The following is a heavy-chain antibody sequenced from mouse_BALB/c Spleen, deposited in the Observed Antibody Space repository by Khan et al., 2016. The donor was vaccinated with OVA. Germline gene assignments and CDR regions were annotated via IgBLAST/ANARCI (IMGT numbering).Heavy chain of an antibody. V-gene: IGHV2-6-5*01. D-gene: IGHD1-1*02. J-gene: IGHJ4*01. CDR1: GFSLTDYG. Sequence: QVQLKQSGPGLVAPSQSLSITCTVSGFSLTDYGVSWIRQPPGKGLEWLGVIWGGGSTYYNSALKSRLSISKENSKSQVFLKMNSLQTDDTAMYYCAKQIWSTYYGMDYWGQGTSVTVSS. CDR3: AKQIWSTYYGMDY. CDR2: IWGGGST.